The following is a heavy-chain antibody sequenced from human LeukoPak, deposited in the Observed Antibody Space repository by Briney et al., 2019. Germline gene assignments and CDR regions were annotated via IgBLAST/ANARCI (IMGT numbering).Heavy chain of an antibody. D-gene: IGHD6-6*01. V-gene: IGHV4-39*02. CDR1: GGSISSSGYY. J-gene: IGHJ4*02. Sequence: SETLSLTCTVSGGSISSSGYYWGWIRQPPGKGLEWIGSIYYSGSTYYNPSLKSRVTISVDTSKNQFSLKLSSVTAADTAVYYCARDPWGIAARPGMDYWGQGTLVTVSS. CDR3: ARDPWGIAARPGMDY. CDR2: IYYSGST.